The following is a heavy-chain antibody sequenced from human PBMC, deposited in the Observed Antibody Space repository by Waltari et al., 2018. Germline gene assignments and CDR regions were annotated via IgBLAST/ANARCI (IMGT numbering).Heavy chain of an antibody. CDR3: ATANIAARPLAFDI. J-gene: IGHJ3*02. CDR2: FDPEDGET. Sequence: QVQLVQSGAEVKKPGASVKVSCKVSAYTLTELSMHWVRQAPGKGLEWMGGFDPEDGETIYAQKFQGRVTRTEETTTDTAYMELSSLRSEDTAVYYCATANIAARPLAFDIWGQGTMVTVSS. D-gene: IGHD6-6*01. V-gene: IGHV1-24*01. CDR1: AYTLTELS.